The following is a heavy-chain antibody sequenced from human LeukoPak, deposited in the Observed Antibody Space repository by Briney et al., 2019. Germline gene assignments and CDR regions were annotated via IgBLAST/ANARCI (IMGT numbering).Heavy chain of an antibody. V-gene: IGHV3-23*01. CDR2: IGDSGSST. D-gene: IGHD4-17*01. CDR3: ARRPYAGAFDI. CDR1: GFTFSKYA. J-gene: IGHJ3*02. Sequence: GGSLRLSCAASGFTFSKYAMSWVRQVPGKGLEWVSSIGDSGSSTYYADSVKGRFIISRDNSKNTLCLQMSSLRVEDTAIYYCARRPYAGAFDIWGQGTMVTVSS.